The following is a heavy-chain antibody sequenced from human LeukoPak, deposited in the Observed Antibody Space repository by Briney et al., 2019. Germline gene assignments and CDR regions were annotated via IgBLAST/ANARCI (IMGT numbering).Heavy chain of an antibody. J-gene: IGHJ4*02. CDR2: ISGYNGNT. D-gene: IGHD3-16*02. V-gene: IGHV1-18*01. CDR3: ARDFAPGFGGLISNLFDY. CDR1: GYTFTNYG. Sequence: ASVKVSCKASGYTFTNYGINWVRQAPGQGLERMGRISGYNGNTNYPQKLQGRVTMTTDTSTSTAYMELRSLRSDDTAIYYCARDFAPGFGGLISNLFDYWGQGALVTVSS.